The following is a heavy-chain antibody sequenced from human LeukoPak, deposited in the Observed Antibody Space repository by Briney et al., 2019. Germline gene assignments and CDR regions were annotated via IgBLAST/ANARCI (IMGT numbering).Heavy chain of an antibody. V-gene: IGHV3-21*01. Sequence: GGSLRLSCAASGFTFSSYNMNWVRQAPGKGLEWVSSISTSGSYIYYANSMKGRFTISRDNAKNSLYLQMNSLRVEDSAVYYCATDLIHYYASGAKTWGQGTLVTVSS. CDR1: GFTFSSYN. D-gene: IGHD3-10*01. J-gene: IGHJ5*02. CDR2: ISTSGSYI. CDR3: ATDLIHYYASGAKT.